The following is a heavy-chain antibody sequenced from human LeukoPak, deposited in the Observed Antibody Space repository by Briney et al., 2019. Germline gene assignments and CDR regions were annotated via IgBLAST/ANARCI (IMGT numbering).Heavy chain of an antibody. V-gene: IGHV3-30-3*01. D-gene: IGHD3-22*01. J-gene: IGHJ4*02. CDR1: GFTFSSYA. CDR3: ARGGVPARHSSGYYTPTYLDY. Sequence: GGSLRLSCAASGFTFSSYAMHWVRQAPGKGLEWVAVISYDGSNKYYADSVKGRFTISRDNSKNTLYLQMNSLRAEDTAVYYWARGGVPARHSSGYYTPTYLDYWGQGTLVTVSS. CDR2: ISYDGSNK.